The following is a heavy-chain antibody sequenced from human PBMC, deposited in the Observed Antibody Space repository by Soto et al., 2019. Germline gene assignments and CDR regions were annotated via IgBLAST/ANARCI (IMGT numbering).Heavy chain of an antibody. D-gene: IGHD3-10*01. CDR2: IYHSGST. J-gene: IGHJ4*02. CDR3: ARAPRGNYGYPSYFDY. CDR1: GGSISSGGYS. Sequence: SETLSLTCAVSGGSISSGGYSWSWIRQPPGKGLEWIGYIYHSGSTYYNPSLKSRVTISVDRSKNQFSLKLSSVTAADTALYYCARAPRGNYGYPSYFDYWGQGTLVTVSS. V-gene: IGHV4-30-2*01.